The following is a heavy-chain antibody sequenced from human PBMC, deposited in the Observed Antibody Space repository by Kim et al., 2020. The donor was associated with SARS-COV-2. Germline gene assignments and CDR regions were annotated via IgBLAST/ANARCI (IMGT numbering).Heavy chain of an antibody. D-gene: IGHD2-21*02. CDR2: ISSSSSTI. J-gene: IGHJ6*02. V-gene: IGHV3-48*02. CDR1: GFTFSSYS. CDR3: ARTANSWTMTLAYCGGDCYAPYYYYGMDV. Sequence: GGSLRLSCAASGFTFSSYSMNWVRQAPGKGLEWVSYISSSSSTIYYADSVKGRFTISRDNAKNSLYLQMNSLRDEDTAVYYCARTANSWTMTLAYCGGDCYAPYYYYGMDVWGQGTTVTVSS.